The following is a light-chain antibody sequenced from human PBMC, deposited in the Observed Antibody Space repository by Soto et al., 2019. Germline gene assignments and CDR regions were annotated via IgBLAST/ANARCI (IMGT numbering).Light chain of an antibody. J-gene: IGLJ1*01. CDR1: SSDVGSYDH. V-gene: IGLV2-14*01. CDR3: ISYTGSSTSYV. CDR2: EVS. Sequence: SALTQPASVSGSPGQSITISCSGTSSDVGSYDHVAWYQQFPGKTPKLMIYEVSNRPSGVSSRFSGSKSGNTASLTISGLQAEDEADYYCISYTGSSTSYVFGSGTKVTVL.